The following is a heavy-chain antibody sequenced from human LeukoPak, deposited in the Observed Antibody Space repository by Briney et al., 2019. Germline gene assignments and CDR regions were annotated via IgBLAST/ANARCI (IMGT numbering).Heavy chain of an antibody. V-gene: IGHV4-39*01. CDR3: ARKPIFGSGRRWYYFDY. CDR2: ISYSRTA. CDR1: GGSISSSDYY. D-gene: IGHD3-10*01. Sequence: SVTQSLTCIVSGGSISSSDYYWGWIRQPPGKGLEWIASISYSRTAYYNPSLKSRVTVSVDTSSNQFSLKLSSVTAADTSMYYCARKPIFGSGRRWYYFDYLGQGTLVTVSS. J-gene: IGHJ4*02.